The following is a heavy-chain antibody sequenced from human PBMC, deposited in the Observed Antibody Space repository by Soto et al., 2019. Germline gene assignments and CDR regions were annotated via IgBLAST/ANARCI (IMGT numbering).Heavy chain of an antibody. J-gene: IGHJ6*02. CDR3: ARDEEVNYADYGGSDHYYGMDV. V-gene: IGHV4-31*03. CDR2: IYYTGRT. Sequence: QVQLQESGPGLVKPSQTLSLTCSVSGGSISSGGYYWSWIRQHPGKGLEWIGYIYYTGRTYYNPSLNSRVTISVDTSKNQFSLKLTSVTAADTAVYYCARDEEVNYADYGGSDHYYGMDVWGQGTTVTVSS. CDR1: GGSISSGGYY. D-gene: IGHD4-17*01.